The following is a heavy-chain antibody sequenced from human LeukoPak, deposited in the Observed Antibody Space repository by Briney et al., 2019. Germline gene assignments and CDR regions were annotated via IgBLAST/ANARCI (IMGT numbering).Heavy chain of an antibody. CDR2: MNPNSGNT. D-gene: IGHD3-10*01. CDR1: GYTFTSYD. Sequence: GASVKVSCKASGYTFTSYDINWVRQATGQGLEWMGWMNPNSGNTGYAQKFQGRVTITRNTSISTAYMELNSLRAEDTAVYYCASLRNLSPLMVRFALEDYWGQGTLVTVSS. V-gene: IGHV1-8*03. J-gene: IGHJ4*02. CDR3: ASLRNLSPLMVRFALEDY.